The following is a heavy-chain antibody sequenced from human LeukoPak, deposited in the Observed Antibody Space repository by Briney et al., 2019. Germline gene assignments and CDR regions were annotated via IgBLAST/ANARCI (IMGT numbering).Heavy chain of an antibody. J-gene: IGHJ4*02. CDR2: ISYDGSNK. V-gene: IGHV3-30-3*01. D-gene: IGHD1-26*01. Sequence: GGSLRLSCAASGFTFSSYAMHWVRQAPGKGLEWVAVISYDGSNKYYADSVKGRFTISRDNSKNTLYLQMNSLRAEDTAVYYCARVVKVGHLDYWGQGTLATVSS. CDR3: ARVVKVGHLDY. CDR1: GFTFSSYA.